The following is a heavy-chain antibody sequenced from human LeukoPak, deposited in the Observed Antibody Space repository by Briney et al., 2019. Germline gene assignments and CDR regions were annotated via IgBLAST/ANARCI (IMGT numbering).Heavy chain of an antibody. D-gene: IGHD3-10*01. V-gene: IGHV1-2*02. CDR1: GYTFTGYY. CDR2: INPNSGGT. J-gene: IGHJ4*02. Sequence: ASVKVSCKASGYTFTGYYMHWVRQAPGQGLEWMGWINPNSGGTNYAQKFQGRVTMTRDTSISTAYMELSRLRSDDTAVYYCARVEKFTSLWFGELSTFDYWGQGTLVTVSS. CDR3: ARVEKFTSLWFGELSTFDY.